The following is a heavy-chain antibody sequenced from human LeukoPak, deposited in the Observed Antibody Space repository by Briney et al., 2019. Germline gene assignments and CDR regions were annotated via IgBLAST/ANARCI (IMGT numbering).Heavy chain of an antibody. J-gene: IGHJ6*02. V-gene: IGHV3-11*01. CDR3: ARDARLYDSSGYWYYGMDV. D-gene: IGHD3-22*01. Sequence: GGSLRLSCAASGFTFSDYYMSWIRQAPGKGLEWVSYISSSGSTIYYADSVKGRFTISRDNAKNSLYLQMNSLRAEDTAVYYCARDARLYDSSGYWYYGMDVWGQGTTVTVSS. CDR1: GFTFSDYY. CDR2: ISSSGSTI.